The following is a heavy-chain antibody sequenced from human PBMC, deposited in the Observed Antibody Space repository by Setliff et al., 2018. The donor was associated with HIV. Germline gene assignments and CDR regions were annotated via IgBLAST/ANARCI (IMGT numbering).Heavy chain of an antibody. Sequence: PSETLSLTCTVSGASISSSGYYWGWIRQPPGKGLEWIGTIYYSGSTQYNPSLKSRVTISVDTSKNQFSLKLSSVAAADTAVYYCARDGPQTYGDYERYYFDYWGQGTLVTVSS. CDR1: GASISSSGYY. J-gene: IGHJ4*02. CDR3: ARDGPQTYGDYERYYFDY. CDR2: IYYSGST. D-gene: IGHD4-17*01. V-gene: IGHV4-39*07.